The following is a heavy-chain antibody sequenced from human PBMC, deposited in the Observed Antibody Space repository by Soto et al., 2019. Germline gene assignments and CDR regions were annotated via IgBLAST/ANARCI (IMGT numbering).Heavy chain of an antibody. J-gene: IGHJ3*02. CDR3: VRGGGGYTRDDVFDI. Sequence: EAQLVESGGGLVKPGGSLRLSCVDSGFTFSSYSMNWVRQAPGKGLEWVSSISAFSSPIFYADSLKGRFTISRDNAKNSLYLHMSSLRAEDTAMYYRVRGGGGYTRDDVFDIWGQGTMVTVSS. CDR2: ISAFSSPI. CDR1: GFTFSSYS. V-gene: IGHV3-21*06. D-gene: IGHD2-2*02.